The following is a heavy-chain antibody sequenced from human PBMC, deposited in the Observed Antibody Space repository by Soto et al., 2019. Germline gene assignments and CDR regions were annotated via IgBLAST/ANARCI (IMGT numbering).Heavy chain of an antibody. CDR2: IYYSGST. CDR1: GGSISSGDYY. CDR3: ARDLDYGGNSGSGMGYYYYGMDV. D-gene: IGHD4-17*01. J-gene: IGHJ6*02. Sequence: SETLSLTCSVSGGSISSGDYYWSWIRQPPGKGLEWIGYIYYSGSTNHNPSLKSRVTISVDTSKNQFSLKLSSVTAADTAVYYCARDLDYGGNSGSGMGYYYYGMDVWGQGTTVTVSS. V-gene: IGHV4-61*08.